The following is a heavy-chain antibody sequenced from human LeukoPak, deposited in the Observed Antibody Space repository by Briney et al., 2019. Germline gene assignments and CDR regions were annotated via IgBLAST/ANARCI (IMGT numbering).Heavy chain of an antibody. D-gene: IGHD3-3*01. CDR1: GYSISSGYY. V-gene: IGHV4-38-2*02. J-gene: IGHJ4*02. CDR2: IYHSGST. Sequence: KPSETLSLTCTVSGYSISSGYYWGWIRQPPGKGLEWIGSIYHSGSTYYNPSLKSRVTISVDTSKNQFSLKLSSATAADTAVYYCARVAGFWSDQYYFDYWGQGTLVTVSS. CDR3: ARVAGFWSDQYYFDY.